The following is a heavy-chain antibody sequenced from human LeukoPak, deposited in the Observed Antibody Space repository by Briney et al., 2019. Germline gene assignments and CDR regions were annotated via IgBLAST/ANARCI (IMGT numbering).Heavy chain of an antibody. CDR2: INHSGST. CDR1: GGSFSGYY. Sequence: KPSGTLSLTCAVYGGSFSGYYWSWIRQPPGKGLEWIGEINHSGSTNYNPSLKSGVTISVDTSKNQFSLKLSSVTAADTAVYYCARRSTVPAANFDYWGQGTLVTVSS. D-gene: IGHD2-2*01. J-gene: IGHJ4*02. CDR3: ARRSTVPAANFDY. V-gene: IGHV4-34*01.